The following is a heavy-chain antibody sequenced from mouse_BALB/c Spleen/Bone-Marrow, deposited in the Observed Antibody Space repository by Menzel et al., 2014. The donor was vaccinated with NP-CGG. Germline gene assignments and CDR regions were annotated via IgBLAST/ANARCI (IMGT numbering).Heavy chain of an antibody. D-gene: IGHD2-1*01. V-gene: IGHV1-7*01. CDR2: INPSTGYT. J-gene: IGHJ4*01. CDR1: GYTFTSYW. CDR3: ARGNPLYAMDY. Sequence: VQLQQSGAELAKPGASVKMSCKASGYTFTSYWMHWVKQRPGQGLEWIGYINPSTGYTDYNQKFNDKATFTADKSSSTAYMQLSSLTSKDSAVYYCARGNPLYAMDYWGQGTSVTVSS.